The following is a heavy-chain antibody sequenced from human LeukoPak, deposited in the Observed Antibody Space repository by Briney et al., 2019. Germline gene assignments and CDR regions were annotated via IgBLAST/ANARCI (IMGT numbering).Heavy chain of an antibody. V-gene: IGHV3-48*03. Sequence: GGSLRLSCAASGFTFSSYEMNWVRQAPGKGLEWVSYISSSGSTIYYADSVKGRFTISRDNDKNSLYLQMNSLRAEDTAVYYCASTVVVNGERYFDYWGQGTLVTVSS. D-gene: IGHD3-22*01. J-gene: IGHJ4*02. CDR3: ASTVVVNGERYFDY. CDR1: GFTFSSYE. CDR2: ISSSGSTI.